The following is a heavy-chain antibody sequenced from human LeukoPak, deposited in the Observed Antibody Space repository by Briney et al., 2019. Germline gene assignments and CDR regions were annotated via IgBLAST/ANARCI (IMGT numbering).Heavy chain of an antibody. CDR2: IYYSGST. CDR1: GGSISSSSYY. Sequence: SETLSLACTVSGGSISSSSYYWGWIRQPPGKGLEWIGSIYYSGSTYYNMSLKSRVTISVDTSKNQFSLKLSSVTAADTAVYYCARRDDDYGGFDYWGQGMLVSVSS. CDR3: ARRDDDYGGFDY. J-gene: IGHJ4*02. D-gene: IGHD4/OR15-4a*01. V-gene: IGHV4-39*01.